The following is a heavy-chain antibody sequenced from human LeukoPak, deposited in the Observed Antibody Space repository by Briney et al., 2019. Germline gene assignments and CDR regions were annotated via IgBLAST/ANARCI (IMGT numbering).Heavy chain of an antibody. V-gene: IGHV1-69*05. Sequence: VASVKVSCKASGGTFSSYAISWVRQAPGQGLEWMGGIIPIFGTANYAQKFQGRVTITTDESTSTAYMELSSLRSEDTAVYYCAKSDGYSYGYSGRFDYWGQGTLVTVSS. CDR3: AKSDGYSYGYSGRFDY. CDR2: IIPIFGTA. J-gene: IGHJ4*02. CDR1: GGTFSSYA. D-gene: IGHD5-18*01.